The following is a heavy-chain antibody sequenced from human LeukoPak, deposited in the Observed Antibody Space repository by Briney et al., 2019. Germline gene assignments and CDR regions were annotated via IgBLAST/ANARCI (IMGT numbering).Heavy chain of an antibody. D-gene: IGHD5-18*01. V-gene: IGHV3-30*18. Sequence: AGGSLRLSCAASGFTFSAYGMHWVRQAPGKGLEWVAVVSNDGTKKDYADSVKGRFIISRDNSKNTLYLQMNSLRAEDPAVYYYAKPHGYSFTNYFVYWGQGTLVTVSS. J-gene: IGHJ4*02. CDR3: AKPHGYSFTNYFVY. CDR1: GFTFSAYG. CDR2: VSNDGTKK.